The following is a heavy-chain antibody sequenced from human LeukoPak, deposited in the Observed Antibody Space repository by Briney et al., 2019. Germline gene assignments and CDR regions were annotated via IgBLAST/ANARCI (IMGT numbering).Heavy chain of an antibody. CDR3: ARDFDGYCSSTSCYGNLDY. V-gene: IGHV7-4-1*01. CDR1: GYTFTSYA. D-gene: IGHD2-2*03. CDR2: INTNTGNP. Sequence: ASVKVSCKASGYTFTSYAMNWVRQAPGQGLEWMGWINTNTGNPTYAQGFTGRFVFSLDTSVSTAYLQIGSLKAEDTAVYYCARDFDGYCSSTSCYGNLDYWGQGTLVTVSS. J-gene: IGHJ4*02.